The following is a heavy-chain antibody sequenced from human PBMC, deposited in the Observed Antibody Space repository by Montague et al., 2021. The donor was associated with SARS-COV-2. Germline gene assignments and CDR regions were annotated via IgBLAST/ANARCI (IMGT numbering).Heavy chain of an antibody. CDR2: VHNSGTT. CDR1: GGSISRSDYY. CDR3: ARQVWRKDFDF. V-gene: IGHV4-39*01. D-gene: IGHD1-14*01. Sequence: SETLSLTCSVSGGSISRSDYYWAWVRQAPGKGLDWIATVHNSGTTYSNSSLKSRVIISMDTSKNQFSLKLTSVTAADTSVYFCARQVWRKDFDFWGQGLVVTVSS. J-gene: IGHJ4*02.